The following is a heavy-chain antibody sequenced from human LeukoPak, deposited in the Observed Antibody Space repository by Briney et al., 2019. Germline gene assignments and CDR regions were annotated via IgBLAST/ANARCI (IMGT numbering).Heavy chain of an antibody. V-gene: IGHV3-23*01. CDR2: ISGSGGST. CDR3: ATNLRRYSSGWYFDY. D-gene: IGHD6-19*01. J-gene: IGHJ4*02. CDR1: GFTFSSYA. Sequence: GGSLRLSCAASGFTFSSYAMSWVRQAPGKGLEWVSAISGSGGSTYYADSVKGRFTISRDNSKNTLYPQMNSLRAEGTAVYYCATNLRRYSSGWYFDYWGQGTLVTVSS.